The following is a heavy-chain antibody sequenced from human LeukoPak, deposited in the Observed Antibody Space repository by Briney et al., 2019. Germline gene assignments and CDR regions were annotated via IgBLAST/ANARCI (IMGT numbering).Heavy chain of an antibody. Sequence: GESLRLSCAASGFTFSSSAMGWVRQAPGKGLYLVSAIRGSGTGAYYADSVKGRFTISRDNSKNTLYLQMNSLRAEDTAVYYCAKEGGTGTRFDYWGQGTLVTVSS. CDR3: AKEGGTGTRFDY. CDR2: IRGSGTGA. J-gene: IGHJ4*02. D-gene: IGHD1-7*01. CDR1: GFTFSSSA. V-gene: IGHV3-23*01.